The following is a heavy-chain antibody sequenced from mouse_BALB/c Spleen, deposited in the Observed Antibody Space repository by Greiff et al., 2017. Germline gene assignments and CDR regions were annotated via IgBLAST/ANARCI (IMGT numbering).Heavy chain of an antibody. CDR2: ISYSGST. Sequence: EVQLVESGPGLVKPSQSLSLTCTVTGYSITSDYAWNWIRQFPGNKLEWMGYISYSGSTSYNPSLKSRISITRDTSKNQFFLQLNSVTTEDTATYDCARLRYAMDYWGQGTSVTVSS. CDR3: ARLRYAMDY. J-gene: IGHJ4*01. V-gene: IGHV3-2*02. CDR1: GYSITSDYA.